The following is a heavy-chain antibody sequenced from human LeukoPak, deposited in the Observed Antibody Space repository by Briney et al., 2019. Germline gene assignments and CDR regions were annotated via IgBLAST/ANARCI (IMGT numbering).Heavy chain of an antibody. V-gene: IGHV3-64*01. J-gene: IGHJ4*02. CDR1: GFTFSSYA. Sequence: GGSLRLSCAASGFTFSSYAMHWVRQAPGKGLEYVSAISSNGGSTYYANSVKGRFTISRDNSKNTLYLQMGSPRAEDMAVYYCARDDGESIAAAGTAYYWGQGTLVTVSS. D-gene: IGHD6-13*01. CDR2: ISSNGGST. CDR3: ARDDGESIAAAGTAYY.